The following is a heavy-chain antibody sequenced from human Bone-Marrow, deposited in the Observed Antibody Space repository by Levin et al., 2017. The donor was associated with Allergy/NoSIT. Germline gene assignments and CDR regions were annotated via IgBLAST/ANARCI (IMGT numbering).Heavy chain of an antibody. V-gene: IGHV4-4*07. CDR1: GGSISSYY. D-gene: IGHD2-2*01. CDR3: ARQDQQTYYFDY. CDR2: IYTSGST. J-gene: IGHJ4*02. Sequence: GSLRLSCTVSGGSISSYYWSWIRQPAGKGLEWIGRIYTSGSTEYNPSLKSRVTMSVDTSKNQFSLKLSSVTAADTAVYYCARQDQQTYYFDYWGQGTLVTVSS.